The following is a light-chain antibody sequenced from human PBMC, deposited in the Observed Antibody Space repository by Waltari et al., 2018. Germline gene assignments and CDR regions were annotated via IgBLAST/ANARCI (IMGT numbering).Light chain of an antibody. CDR1: QTVSSY. CDR2: DAS. Sequence: EIVLTQSPATLSLSPGERATLSCRASQTVSSYVAWYQQKPGQAPGLLIYDASNRATGIPARFSGSGSGTDFTLTISSLEPEDFAVYYCHQRSTWPLTFGGGTKVEVK. CDR3: HQRSTWPLT. J-gene: IGKJ4*01. V-gene: IGKV3-11*01.